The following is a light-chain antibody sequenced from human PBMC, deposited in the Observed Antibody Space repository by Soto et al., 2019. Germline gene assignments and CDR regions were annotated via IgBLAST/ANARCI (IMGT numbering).Light chain of an antibody. CDR2: DVS. V-gene: IGLV2-8*01. Sequence: QSALTQPASVSGSPGQSITISCTGTSSDVGGYNYVSWYQQHPGKAPKLMIYDVSKRPSGVPDRFSGSKSGYTASLTVSGLQAEDEADYYCSSFVGGNIYVFGTGTKLTVL. CDR1: SSDVGGYNY. J-gene: IGLJ1*01. CDR3: SSFVGGNIYV.